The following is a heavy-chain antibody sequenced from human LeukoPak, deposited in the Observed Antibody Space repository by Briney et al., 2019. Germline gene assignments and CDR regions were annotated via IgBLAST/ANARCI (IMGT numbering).Heavy chain of an antibody. V-gene: IGHV1-69*05. CDR1: GGTFSSYA. D-gene: IGHD2-15*01. CDR2: IIPIFGTA. CDR3: ARDHQSLGYCSGGSCPGRYYYYCMDV. J-gene: IGHJ6*03. Sequence: GSSVKVSCKASGGTFSSYAISWVRQAPGQGLEWMGRIIPIFGTANYAQKFQGRVTITTDESTSTAYMELSSLRSEDTAVYYCARDHQSLGYCSGGSCPGRYYYYCMDVWGKGTTVTVSS.